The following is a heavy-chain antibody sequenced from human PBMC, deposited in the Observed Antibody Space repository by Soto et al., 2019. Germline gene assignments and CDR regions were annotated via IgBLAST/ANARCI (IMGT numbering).Heavy chain of an antibody. D-gene: IGHD1-20*01. Sequence: PSGNLSLTCAVSGGSISGGAYSWSWIRQPPGRGLEYIGYIYPSGSTYYNPSLKRRVSLSVDRSKNQFSLNLTSVTAADTAVYYCARYNIRPAPNWSLTSGQAALVT. CDR3: ARYNIRPAPNWSLT. V-gene: IGHV4-30-2*01. J-gene: IGHJ5*02. CDR1: GGSISGGAYS. CDR2: IYPSGST.